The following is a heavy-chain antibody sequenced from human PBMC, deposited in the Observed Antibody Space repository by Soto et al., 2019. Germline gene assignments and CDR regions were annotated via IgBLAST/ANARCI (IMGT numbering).Heavy chain of an antibody. D-gene: IGHD4-17*01. V-gene: IGHV4-39*01. CDR3: ARLFPSYGDYDFDY. Sequence: SETLSLTCTVSGGSISSSSYYWGWIRQPPGKGLEWIGSIYYSGSTYYNPSLKSRVTISVDTSKNQFSLKLSSVTAADTAVYYCARLFPSYGDYDFDYWGQGTLVTVSS. CDR1: GGSISSSSYY. CDR2: IYYSGST. J-gene: IGHJ4*02.